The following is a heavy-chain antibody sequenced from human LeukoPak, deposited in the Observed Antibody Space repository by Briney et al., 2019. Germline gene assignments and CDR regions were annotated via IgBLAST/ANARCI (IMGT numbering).Heavy chain of an antibody. V-gene: IGHV3-30*03. CDR1: GFTFSSYG. J-gene: IGHJ2*01. Sequence: GGSLRLSCAASGFTFSSYGMHWVRQAPGKGLEWVAVISYDGSNKYYADTVEGRFTISRDNSENTLYLQLNTLRPEDTAVYYCTRDTDYFDTSGYFCNYFFDLWGRGTLVTVSS. D-gene: IGHD3-22*01. CDR2: ISYDGSNK. CDR3: TRDTDYFDTSGYFCNYFFDL.